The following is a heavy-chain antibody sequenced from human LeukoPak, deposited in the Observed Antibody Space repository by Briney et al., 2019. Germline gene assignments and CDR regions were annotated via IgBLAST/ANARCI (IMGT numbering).Heavy chain of an antibody. J-gene: IGHJ3*02. Sequence: GRSLRLSCAASGFTFDDYTMHWVRQAPGKGLEWVSGISWNSGSIGYADSVKGRFTISRDNAKNSLYLQMNSLRAEDTALYYCAKARSAYCGGDCYSGDAFDIWGQGTMVTVSS. CDR2: ISWNSGSI. D-gene: IGHD2-21*02. V-gene: IGHV3-9*01. CDR1: GFTFDDYT. CDR3: AKARSAYCGGDCYSGDAFDI.